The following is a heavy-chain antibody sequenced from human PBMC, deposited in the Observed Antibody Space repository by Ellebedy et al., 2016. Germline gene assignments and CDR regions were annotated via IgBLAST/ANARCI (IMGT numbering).Heavy chain of an antibody. J-gene: IGHJ4*02. V-gene: IGHV3-73*01. CDR1: GFTFSGSA. CDR2: IRSKANSYAT. Sequence: GGSLRLXXAASGFTFSGSAMHWVRQASGKGLEWVGRIRSKANSYATAYAASVKGRFTISRDDSKNTAYLQMNSLKTEDTAVYYCARADIVVVPAAMSVAAAGREGFDYWGQGTLVTVSS. CDR3: ARADIVVVPAAMSVAAAGREGFDY. D-gene: IGHD2-2*01.